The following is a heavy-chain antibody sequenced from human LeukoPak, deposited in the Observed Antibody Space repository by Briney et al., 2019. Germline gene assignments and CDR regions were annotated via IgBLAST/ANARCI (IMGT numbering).Heavy chain of an antibody. CDR1: GLTVSSNY. CDR2: LYSDGST. D-gene: IGHD4-23*01. J-gene: IGHJ4*02. CDR3: AWRPDYGGTPTFDY. Sequence: GGSLRLSCAASGLTVSSNYMSWVRQAPGKRLEWVSVLYSDGSTYYADSVKGRFTISRDNSKNTLFLQMNSLRAEDTAVYFCAWRPDYGGTPTFDYWGQGTLVTVSS. V-gene: IGHV3-66*01.